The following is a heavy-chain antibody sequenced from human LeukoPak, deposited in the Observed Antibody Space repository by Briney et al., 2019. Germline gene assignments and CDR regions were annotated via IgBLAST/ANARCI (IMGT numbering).Heavy chain of an antibody. CDR3: SRGLDSRKLGY. CDR1: GASFSSGDQY. Sequence: SETLSLTCTVSGASFSSGDQYWNWIRQSPGKGLEWIGSIHPSGTLYNNPSLEGRVTMSMDTSKNQFSLNLSSVTAADTAVYFCSRGLDSRKLGYWGQGTLVTVSS. CDR2: IHPSGTL. J-gene: IGHJ4*02. D-gene: IGHD3-22*01. V-gene: IGHV4-31*03.